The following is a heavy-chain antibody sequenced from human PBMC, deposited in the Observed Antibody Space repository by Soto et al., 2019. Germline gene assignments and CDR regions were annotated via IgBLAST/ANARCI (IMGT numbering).Heavy chain of an antibody. CDR1: GGSIRSTTFY. CDR3: VRHWSSSGNNWFDP. D-gene: IGHD1-1*01. CDR2: IYYSGTT. Sequence: SETLSLTCTVSGGSIRSTTFYWAWIRQSPGKGLEWIGSIYYSGTTYYHPSLKSRVTMSVDTPKNQVSLKLSSMTAADTAVYYCVRHWSSSGNNWFDPWGQGTQVTVYS. V-gene: IGHV4-39*01. J-gene: IGHJ5*02.